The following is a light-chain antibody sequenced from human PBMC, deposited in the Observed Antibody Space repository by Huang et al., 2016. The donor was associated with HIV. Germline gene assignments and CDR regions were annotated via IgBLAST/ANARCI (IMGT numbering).Light chain of an antibody. V-gene: IGKV3-20*01. J-gene: IGKJ1*01. Sequence: EIVLTQSPGTLSLSPGERTTFPCRASPSVSSSYLAWYQQKPGQAPRLLFYGASSRATGIPDRFSGSGSGTDFTLTISRLEPEDFAVYYCQQYDSSPWTFGQGTKVEIK. CDR3: QQYDSSPWT. CDR1: PSVSSSY. CDR2: GAS.